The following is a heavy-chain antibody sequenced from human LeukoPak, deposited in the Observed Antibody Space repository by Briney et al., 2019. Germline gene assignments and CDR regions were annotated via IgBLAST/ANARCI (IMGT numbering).Heavy chain of an antibody. J-gene: IGHJ6*02. V-gene: IGHV3-48*03. CDR2: ISSSGSTI. CDR3: ARGNDFWSGYTYYYYYGMDV. CDR1: GFTFSSYE. D-gene: IGHD3-3*01. Sequence: PGGSLRLSCAASGFTFSSYEMNWVRQAPGKGLEWVSYISSSGSTIYYADSVKGRFTISRDNAKNSLYLQMNSLRAEDTAVYYCARGNDFWSGYTYYYYYGMDVWGQGTTVTVSS.